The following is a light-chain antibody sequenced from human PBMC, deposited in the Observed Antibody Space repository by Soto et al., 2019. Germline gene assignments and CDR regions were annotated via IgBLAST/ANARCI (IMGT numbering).Light chain of an antibody. Sequence: QSALTQPASVSGSPGQSITISCSGTSSDVGGYNYVSWYQQHPRKAPKLMIYEVSNRPSGVSNRFSGSKSGNTASLTISGLQAEDEADYYCVSFTTSRSYVFGTGTKLTVL. CDR3: VSFTTSRSYV. CDR2: EVS. V-gene: IGLV2-14*01. CDR1: SSDVGGYNY. J-gene: IGLJ1*01.